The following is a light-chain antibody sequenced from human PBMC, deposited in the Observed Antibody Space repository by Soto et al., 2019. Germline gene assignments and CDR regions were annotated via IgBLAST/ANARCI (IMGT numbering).Light chain of an antibody. V-gene: IGKV3D-15*01. CDR2: GAY. J-gene: IGKJ5*01. CDR1: QSVSSN. CDR3: QQYNNWPPIT. Sequence: VMTQSPTTLSLSPGDSATLSCRASQSVSSNLAWYQQKPGQAPRLLIYGAYTRATGIPARFSGSGSGTEFTLTISSLQSEDFAVYYCQQYNNWPPITFGQGTRLEIK.